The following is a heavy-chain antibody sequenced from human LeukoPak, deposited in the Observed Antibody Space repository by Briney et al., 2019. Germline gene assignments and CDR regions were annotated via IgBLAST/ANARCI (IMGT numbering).Heavy chain of an antibody. CDR2: IKQDGSEK. CDR1: GFTFSSHW. D-gene: IGHD6-19*01. V-gene: IGHV3-7*01. J-gene: IGHJ6*02. CDR3: ARDTSAWRYGMDV. Sequence: QTGGSLRLSCEASGFTFSSHWMSWVRQAPGKGLEWAAIIKQDGSEKDYVDSVTGRFTISRDNAKNSLYLQMNSLRDEDTAVYYCARDTSAWRYGMDVWGQGTTVTVSS.